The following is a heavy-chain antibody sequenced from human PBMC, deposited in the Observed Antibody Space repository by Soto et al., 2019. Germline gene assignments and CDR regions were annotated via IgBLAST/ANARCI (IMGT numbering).Heavy chain of an antibody. Sequence: GGSLRLSCAASGFTFVSYSINWFGQSAVKGLEWVSSISSSSSYIYYADSVKGRFTISRDNAKNSLYLQMNSLRAEDTAVYYCARDFCGGDCYSGIDYWGQGTLVTVSS. CDR2: ISSSSSYI. V-gene: IGHV3-21*01. CDR1: GFTFVSYS. D-gene: IGHD2-21*02. J-gene: IGHJ4*02. CDR3: ARDFCGGDCYSGIDY.